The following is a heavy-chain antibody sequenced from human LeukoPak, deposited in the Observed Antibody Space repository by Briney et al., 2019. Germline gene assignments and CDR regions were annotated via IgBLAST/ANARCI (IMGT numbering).Heavy chain of an antibody. CDR3: AKEGYYDSSGYYYFDY. D-gene: IGHD3-22*01. J-gene: IGHJ4*02. CDR2: ISGSGGST. Sequence: GGSLRLSCAASGFTFSSYAMSWVRQAPGKGLEWVSAISGSGGSTYYADSVKGRFTISRDNSKNTLYLQMNSLRAEDTAVYYCAKEGYYDSSGYYYFDYWGQGTLVTVSS. CDR1: GFTFSSYA. V-gene: IGHV3-23*01.